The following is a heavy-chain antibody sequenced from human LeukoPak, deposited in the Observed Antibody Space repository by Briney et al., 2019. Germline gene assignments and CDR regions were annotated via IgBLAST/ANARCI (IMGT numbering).Heavy chain of an antibody. CDR2: VTWDGGTT. CDR1: GFTFDDYS. Sequence: PGGSLRLSCAASGFTFDDYSMHWVRHAPGKGLEWVSLVTWDGGTTYYADSVKGRFTISRDNTKNSLYLQMNSLRTGDTALYYCAKDRRNYYGMDVWGQGTTVTVSS. V-gene: IGHV3-43*01. J-gene: IGHJ6*02. CDR3: AKDRRNYYGMDV.